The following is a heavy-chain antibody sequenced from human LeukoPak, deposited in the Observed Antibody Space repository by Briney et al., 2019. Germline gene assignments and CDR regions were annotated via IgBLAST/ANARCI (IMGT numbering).Heavy chain of an antibody. J-gene: IGHJ4*02. CDR3: AKSAVLGRSSTMDY. D-gene: IGHD6-13*01. V-gene: IGHV3-30*02. Sequence: GGSLRLSCAASGFTFSSYSMNWVRQAPGKGLEWVAFIRYDGSNKYYADSVKGRFTISRDNSKNTLYLQMNSLRAEDTAVYYCAKSAVLGRSSTMDYWGQGTLVTVSS. CDR2: IRYDGSNK. CDR1: GFTFSSYS.